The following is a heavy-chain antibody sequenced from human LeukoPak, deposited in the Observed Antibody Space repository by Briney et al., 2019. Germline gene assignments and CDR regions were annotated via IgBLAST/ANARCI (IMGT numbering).Heavy chain of an antibody. V-gene: IGHV4-59*08. CDR2: IHYTGTT. Sequence: SETLSLTCTVSGASINSHYWSWIRQPPGKGLEWIGYIHYTGTTTYNPSLKSRVTISVDTSKNQFSLKLNSVTAADTAVYYCAKTLWFRAPNGWFDLWGQGTLVTVSS. CDR1: GASINSHY. J-gene: IGHJ5*02. D-gene: IGHD3-10*01. CDR3: AKTLWFRAPNGWFDL.